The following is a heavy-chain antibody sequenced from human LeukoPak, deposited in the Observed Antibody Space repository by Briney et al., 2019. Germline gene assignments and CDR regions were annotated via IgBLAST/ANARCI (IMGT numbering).Heavy chain of an antibody. D-gene: IGHD3-3*01. CDR3: ARWGSSYDFWSGYSFDY. Sequence: PGGSLRLSCAASGFTFSSYWMSWVRQAPGKGLEWVANIKQDGSEKYYVDSVKGRFTISRDNAKNSLYLQMNSLRAEDTAVYYCARWGSSYDFWSGYSFDYWGQGTLVTVSS. CDR1: GFTFSSYW. V-gene: IGHV3-7*01. CDR2: IKQDGSEK. J-gene: IGHJ4*02.